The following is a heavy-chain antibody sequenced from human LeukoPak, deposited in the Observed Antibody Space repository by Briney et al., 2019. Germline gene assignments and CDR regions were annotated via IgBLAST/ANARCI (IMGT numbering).Heavy chain of an antibody. D-gene: IGHD3-10*01. Sequence: PGGSLRLSCAASGFTFSSYGMHWVRQAPGKGLEWVAVISYDGSNKYYADSVKGRFTISRDNSKNTLYLQMNSLRAEDTAVYYCAKVYVGAGSDYYYMDVWGKGTTVTVSS. CDR3: AKVYVGAGSDYYYMDV. J-gene: IGHJ6*03. CDR2: ISYDGSNK. V-gene: IGHV3-30*18. CDR1: GFTFSSYG.